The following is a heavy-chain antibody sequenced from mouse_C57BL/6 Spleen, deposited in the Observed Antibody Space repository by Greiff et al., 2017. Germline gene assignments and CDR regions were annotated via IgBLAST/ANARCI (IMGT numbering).Heavy chain of an antibody. CDR2: ISSGGSYT. J-gene: IGHJ4*01. CDR3: ARQDYDYDYAMDY. CDR1: GFTFSSYG. V-gene: IGHV5-6*01. D-gene: IGHD2-4*01. Sequence: EVKLMESGGDLVKPGGSLKLSCAASGFTFSSYGMSWVRQTPDKRLEWVATISSGGSYTYYPDSVKGRFTISRDNAKNTLYLQMSSLKSEDTAMYYCARQDYDYDYAMDYWGQGTSVTVSS.